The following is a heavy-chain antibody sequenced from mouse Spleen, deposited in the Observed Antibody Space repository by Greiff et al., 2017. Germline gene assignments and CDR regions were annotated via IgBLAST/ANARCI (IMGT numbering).Heavy chain of an antibody. CDR2: IHPNSGST. V-gene: IGHV1-64*01. Sequence: VQLQQSGAELVKPGASVKLSCKASGYTFTSYWMHWVKQRPGQGLEWIGMIHPNSGSTNYNEKFKSKATLTVDKSSSTAYMQLSSLTSEDSAVYYCARSDYGSLDYWGQGTTLTVSS. CDR1: GYTFTSYW. D-gene: IGHD1-1*01. CDR3: ARSDYGSLDY. J-gene: IGHJ2*01.